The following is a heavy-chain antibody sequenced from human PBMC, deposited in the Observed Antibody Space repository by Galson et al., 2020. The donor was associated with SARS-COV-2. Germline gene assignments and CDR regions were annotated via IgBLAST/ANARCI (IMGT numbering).Heavy chain of an antibody. CDR1: GGSISSSSYY. D-gene: IGHD3-9*01. CDR2: IYYSGST. V-gene: IGHV4-39*01. CDR3: ARQGGDIQYYDILTGSDY. J-gene: IGHJ4*02. Sequence: SETLSLTCTVSGGSISSSSYYWGWIRQPPGKGLEWIGSIYYSGSTYYNPSLKSRVTISVDTSKNQFSLKLSSVTAADTAVYYCARQGGDIQYYDILTGSDYWGQGTLVTVSS.